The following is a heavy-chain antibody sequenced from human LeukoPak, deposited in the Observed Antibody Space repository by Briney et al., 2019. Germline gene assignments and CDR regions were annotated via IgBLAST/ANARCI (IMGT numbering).Heavy chain of an antibody. CDR3: GRDKKWLQYYYCVDV. Sequence: GGSLRLSCAASGFTVSSNCMSWVRQAPGKGLEWVSGIYSGGSTYYADSVKGRFTISRDDAKSSLYLQMHSLRAQDTAVHYCGRDKKWLQYYYCVDVWGQGTTVIVSS. CDR1: GFTVSSNC. J-gene: IGHJ6*02. V-gene: IGHV3-53*01. D-gene: IGHD5-12*01. CDR2: IYSGGST.